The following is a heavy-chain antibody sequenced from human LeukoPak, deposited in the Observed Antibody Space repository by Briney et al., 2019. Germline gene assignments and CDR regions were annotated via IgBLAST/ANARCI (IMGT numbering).Heavy chain of an antibody. J-gene: IGHJ5*02. CDR3: TKDPNGDYVGAFDP. CDR2: ITGNHGPT. D-gene: IGHD4-17*01. CDR1: GFTFSSFA. Sequence: GGSLRLSCAASGFTFSSFAMTWVRQAPGKGLEWVSSITGNHGPTYNTDSVKGRFTISRDNSQNTLHLQMNSLRAEDTAVYYCTKDPNGDYVGAFDPCGQGTLVTVSS. V-gene: IGHV3-23*01.